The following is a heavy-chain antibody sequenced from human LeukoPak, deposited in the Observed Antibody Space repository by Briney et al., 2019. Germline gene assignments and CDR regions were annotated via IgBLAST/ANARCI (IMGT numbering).Heavy chain of an antibody. J-gene: IGHJ5*02. CDR2: ISYDGSNK. CDR1: GFTFSSYA. D-gene: IGHD2-15*01. V-gene: IGHV3-30-3*01. Sequence: PGRSLRLSCAASGFTFSSYAMHWVRQAPGKGLEWVAVISYDGSNKYYADSVKGRFTISRDNSKNTLYLQMNSLRAEDTAVYYCARNIVEVVAATRWFDPWGQGTLVTVSS. CDR3: ARNIVEVVAATRWFDP.